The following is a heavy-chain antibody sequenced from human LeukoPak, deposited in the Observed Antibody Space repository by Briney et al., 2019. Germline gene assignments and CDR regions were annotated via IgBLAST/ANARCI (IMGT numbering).Heavy chain of an antibody. CDR2: ISSNGGTT. J-gene: IGHJ6*03. V-gene: IGHV3-23*01. CDR1: GITFSSYG. Sequence: GGSLRLSCAAPGITFSSYGVSWVRQAPGKGLEWVSSISSNGGTTYYADSVKGRFTISRDNSKNTLYLQMNSLRAEDTAIYYCAKNGDRGAYCTGGTCYPYFYYYMDVWGKGTTVTI. CDR3: AKNGDRGAYCTGGTCYPYFYYYMDV. D-gene: IGHD2-15*01.